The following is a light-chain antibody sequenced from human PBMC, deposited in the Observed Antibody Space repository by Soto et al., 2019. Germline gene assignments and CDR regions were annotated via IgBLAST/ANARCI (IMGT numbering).Light chain of an antibody. CDR2: DVS. CDR1: SSDVGGYNS. V-gene: IGLV2-14*01. CDR3: SSYTTGGSYV. J-gene: IGLJ1*01. Sequence: QSVLTQPASVSGSPGLSIAISCTGTSSDVGGYNSVSWYQQHPGKAPKLMFYDVSNRPSGVSNRFSGSKSGNTASLTISGLQAEDEGDYYCSSYTTGGSYVFGTGTKLTVL.